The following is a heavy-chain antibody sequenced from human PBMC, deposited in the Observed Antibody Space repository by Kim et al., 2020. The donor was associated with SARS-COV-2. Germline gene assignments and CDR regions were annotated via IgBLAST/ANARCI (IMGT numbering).Heavy chain of an antibody. CDR2: IYHSGST. CDR1: GGSISSSNW. CDR3: ARDWYYDILTGSYNAFDI. V-gene: IGHV4-4*02. Sequence: SETLSLTCAVSGGSISSSNWWSWVRQPPGKGLEWIGEIYHSGSTNYNPSLKSRVTISVDKSKNQFSLKLSSVTAADTAVYYCARDWYYDILTGSYNAFDIWGQGTMVTVSS. D-gene: IGHD3-9*01. J-gene: IGHJ3*02.